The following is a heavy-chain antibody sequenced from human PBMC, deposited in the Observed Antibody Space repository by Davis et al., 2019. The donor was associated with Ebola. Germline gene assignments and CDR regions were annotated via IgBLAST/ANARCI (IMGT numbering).Heavy chain of an antibody. V-gene: IGHV3-73*01. CDR2: IRSKANSYAT. CDR3: TSTLDGDYVDY. J-gene: IGHJ4*02. Sequence: GESLKISCAASGFTFSSYWMSWVRQASGKGLEWVGRIRSKANSYATAYAASVKGRFTTSRDDSKNTAYLQMNSLKTEDTAVYYCTSTLDGDYVDYWGQGTLVTVSS. D-gene: IGHD4-17*01. CDR1: GFTFSSYW.